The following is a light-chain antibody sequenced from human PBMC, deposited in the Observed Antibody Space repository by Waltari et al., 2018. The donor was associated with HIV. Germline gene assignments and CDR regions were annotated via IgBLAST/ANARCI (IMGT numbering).Light chain of an antibody. CDR3: QQYFTTPLYT. CDR1: HGLLSWPQNKYF. CDR2: WAS. Sequence: DIVLTQSPDSLAVSLGDRATIHCKSSHGLLSWPQNKYFLGWYQQKPGQPPKLLIYWASTRESGVPARFTGSGSGTDFSLTINSLQAEDVATYYCQQYFTTPLYTFGQGTKVEIK. J-gene: IGKJ2*01. V-gene: IGKV4-1*01.